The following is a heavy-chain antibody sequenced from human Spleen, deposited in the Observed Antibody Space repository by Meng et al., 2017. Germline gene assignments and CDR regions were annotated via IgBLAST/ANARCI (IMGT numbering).Heavy chain of an antibody. CDR1: GFNFRIYA. CDR2: INDRGTDT. CDR3: ANPFTREYGGPDY. Sequence: EVHLLESGGGLVQPGGSLRLSCAASGFNFRIYAMTWVRQAPGKGLEWVSTINDRGTDTYYADYVKGRVTISRDNSKNTLYLQMNSLRAEDTAVYYCANPFTREYGGPDYWGQGTLVTVSS. D-gene: IGHD4-23*01. J-gene: IGHJ4*02. V-gene: IGHV3-23*01.